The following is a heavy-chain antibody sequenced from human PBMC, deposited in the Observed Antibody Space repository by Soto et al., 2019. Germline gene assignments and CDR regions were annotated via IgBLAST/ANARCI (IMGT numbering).Heavy chain of an antibody. CDR3: ARVDIAVVPSTTFDY. Sequence: QLQLQESGPGLVKPSETLALTCTVSGGSISSISYYWGWIRQPPGKGLEWIGSIKYSGHTFYNPSHKSQVTMSVDTSNKQLSLRLSDVTAEDTAVYYCARVDIAVVPSTTFDYWGQGTLVTVSS. CDR2: IKYSGHT. CDR1: GGSISSISYY. J-gene: IGHJ4*02. D-gene: IGHD2-2*01. V-gene: IGHV4-39*01.